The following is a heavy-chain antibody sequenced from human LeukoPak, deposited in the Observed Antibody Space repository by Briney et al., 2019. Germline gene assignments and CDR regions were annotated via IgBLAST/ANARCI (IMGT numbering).Heavy chain of an antibody. CDR3: ARQDRRRRITIFGVVTQNWLDP. CDR1: GGSFSGYY. Sequence: SETLSLTCAVYGGSFSGYYWSWIRQPPGKGLEWIGEINHSGSTNYNPSLKSRVTISVDTSKNQFSLKLSSVTAADTAVYYCARQDRRRRITIFGVVTQNWLDPWGQGTLVTVSS. V-gene: IGHV4-34*01. D-gene: IGHD3-3*01. J-gene: IGHJ5*02. CDR2: INHSGST.